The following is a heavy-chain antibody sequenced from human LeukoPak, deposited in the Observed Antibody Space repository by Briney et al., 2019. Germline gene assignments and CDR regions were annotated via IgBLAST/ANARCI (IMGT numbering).Heavy chain of an antibody. CDR1: GGSISSYY. CDR3: ARVTTMVRGVIGWFDP. D-gene: IGHD3-10*01. CDR2: IYYSGST. Sequence: SETLSLTCTVSGGSISSYYWGWIRQPPGKGLEWIGYIYYSGSTNYNPSLKSRVTISVDTSKNQFSLKLSSVTAADTAVYYCARVTTMVRGVIGWFDPWGQGTLVTVSS. V-gene: IGHV4-59*01. J-gene: IGHJ5*02.